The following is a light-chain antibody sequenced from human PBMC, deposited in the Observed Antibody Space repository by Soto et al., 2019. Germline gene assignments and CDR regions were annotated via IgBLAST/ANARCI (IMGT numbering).Light chain of an antibody. CDR1: QSVSSSY. J-gene: IGKJ1*01. Sequence: EIVLTQSPGTLSLSPGESATLSCRASQSVSSSYLAWYQQKHGQAPRVLIYGASNRATGIPARFSGSGSGTELTITISSLQSEDCEVYYCQQYNNWPRTFGQGTKVDIK. V-gene: IGKV3D-15*01. CDR3: QQYNNWPRT. CDR2: GAS.